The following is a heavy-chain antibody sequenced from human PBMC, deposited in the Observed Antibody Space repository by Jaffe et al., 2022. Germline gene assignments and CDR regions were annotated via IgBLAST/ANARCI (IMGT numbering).Heavy chain of an antibody. CDR1: GFSFSTTN. V-gene: IGHV3-30*18. CDR2: VSYEGSTK. Sequence: QVQLVESGGGVVQPGGSLRLSCAASGFSFSTTNMHWVRQAPGKGLEWVAVVSYEGSTKYYADSMTGRFTISRDNSKSTLYLQMNSLRPEDAAVYYCAKALGGMYYFDYWGQGTLVTVSS. D-gene: IGHD3-16*01. J-gene: IGHJ4*02. CDR3: AKALGGMYYFDY.